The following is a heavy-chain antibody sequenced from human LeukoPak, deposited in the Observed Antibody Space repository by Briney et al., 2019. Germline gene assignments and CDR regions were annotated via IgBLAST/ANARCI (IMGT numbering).Heavy chain of an antibody. CDR3: ARGGPLGDTNRFDF. CDR2: ISSSSSYI. Sequence: GGSLRLSCAASGFTFSTYSMNWVRQAPGKGLEWVSSISSSSSYIFYADSVKGRFTISRDNSQNTVDLQMDSLRAEDTAVYYCARGGPLGDTNRFDFWGQGTLVTVSS. V-gene: IGHV3-21*01. J-gene: IGHJ4*02. D-gene: IGHD1-14*01. CDR1: GFTFSTYS.